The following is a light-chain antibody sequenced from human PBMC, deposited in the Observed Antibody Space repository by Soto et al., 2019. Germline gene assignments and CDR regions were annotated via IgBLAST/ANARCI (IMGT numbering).Light chain of an antibody. CDR1: QGISNW. CDR3: QHYNSYSEA. J-gene: IGKJ1*01. Sequence: DIQMTQSPSTLSASVGDRVTITCRASQGISNWLAWYQQKIGKAPKLLIYDASILENGVPSRFSGSGSGSEFTLTISSLQPDDFATYYCQHYNSYSEAFGQGTKVDI. CDR2: DAS. V-gene: IGKV1-5*01.